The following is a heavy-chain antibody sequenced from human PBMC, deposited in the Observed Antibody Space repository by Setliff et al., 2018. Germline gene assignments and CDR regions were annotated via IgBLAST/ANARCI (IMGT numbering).Heavy chain of an antibody. CDR1: GFTFSSYA. V-gene: IGHV3-23*01. CDR2: LNDVGHNT. J-gene: IGHJ4*02. D-gene: IGHD3-9*01. CDR3: ARDIDTTSHYGMFDY. Sequence: LRLSCAASGFTFSSYAMSWVRQAPGKGLEWVSGLNDVGHNTYYADSVKGRFTVSRDISRNTVFLDMNSLRAEDTAVYHCARDIDTTSHYGMFDYWGQGALVTVSS.